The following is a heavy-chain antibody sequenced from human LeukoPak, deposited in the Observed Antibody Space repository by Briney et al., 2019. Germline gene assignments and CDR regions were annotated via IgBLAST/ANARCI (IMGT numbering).Heavy chain of an antibody. Sequence: GGSLRLSCAASGFTFSNHDMSWVRQAPGKGLEWVAGISGGGGSTHNADSVKGRFTISRDNSKNTLFLQMNSLRAEDTAVYYCARDGSWPKTFDHWGQGTLVTVSS. CDR2: ISGGGGST. J-gene: IGHJ4*02. CDR1: GFTFSNHD. CDR3: ARDGSWPKTFDH. D-gene: IGHD6-13*01. V-gene: IGHV3-23*01.